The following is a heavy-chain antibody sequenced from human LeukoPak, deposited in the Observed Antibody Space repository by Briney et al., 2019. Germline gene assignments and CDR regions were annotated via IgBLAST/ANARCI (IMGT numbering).Heavy chain of an antibody. CDR2: IKQDGSEK. Sequence: GGSLRLSCAASGFTFSSYWMSWVRQAPGKGLEWVASIKQDGSEKCYVDSVKGRFTISRDNAKNSLYLQMNSLRAEDTAVYYCARDLYSYGYYFDYWGQGTLVTVSS. CDR1: GFTFSSYW. D-gene: IGHD5-18*01. J-gene: IGHJ4*02. V-gene: IGHV3-7*01. CDR3: ARDLYSYGYYFDY.